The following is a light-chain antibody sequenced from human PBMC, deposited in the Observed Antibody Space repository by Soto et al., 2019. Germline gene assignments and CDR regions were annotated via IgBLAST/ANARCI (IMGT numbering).Light chain of an antibody. CDR1: QDISNF. CDR3: YQYDNLPFT. J-gene: IGKJ3*01. V-gene: IGKV1-33*01. Sequence: DIQMTQSPSSLSASVGDRVTITCQASQDISNFLNWYQQKPGKAPKLLIFLASNLETGVPSRFSGSRCGTDFTFIIGSLQPEDFARYYCYQYDNLPFTFDPGTNVDI. CDR2: LAS.